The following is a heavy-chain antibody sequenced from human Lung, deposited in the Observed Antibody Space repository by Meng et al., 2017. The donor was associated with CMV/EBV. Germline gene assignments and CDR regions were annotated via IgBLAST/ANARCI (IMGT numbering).Heavy chain of an antibody. Sequence: GEXXKISCAGSGFTISNAKISWVRQAPGKGLEWVARIKPTTEHETIDYAAPVEGRFTISRDDSRNTVYLQMNSLKSEDTAVYFCTTVNWNYYDYLGQGTVVTVSS. V-gene: IGHV3-15*01. J-gene: IGHJ4*02. CDR1: GFTISNAK. D-gene: IGHD1-1*01. CDR2: IKPTTEHETI. CDR3: TTVNWNYYDY.